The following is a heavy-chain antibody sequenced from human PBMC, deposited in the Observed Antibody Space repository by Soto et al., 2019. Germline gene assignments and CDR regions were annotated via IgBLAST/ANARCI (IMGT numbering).Heavy chain of an antibody. CDR1: GYIFVNYG. CDR3: AMVDNYVTPTPQDV. V-gene: IGHV1-18*01. J-gene: IGHJ6*02. CDR2: ISPNSGNT. Sequence: QVQLVQSGDEVRKPGSSVKVSCKASGYIFVNYGIAWVRQAPGQGLEGMGWISPNSGNTQYASKGQGRLTMTTETSTSTADMDLGSLTSDDTAVYYCAMVDNYVTPTPQDVWGQGTTVTVSS. D-gene: IGHD3-16*01.